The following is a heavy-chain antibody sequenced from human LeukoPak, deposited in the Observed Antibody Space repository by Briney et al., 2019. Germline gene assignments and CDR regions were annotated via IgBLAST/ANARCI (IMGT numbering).Heavy chain of an antibody. CDR3: ARDTQPPLWFGELFNYYYGMDV. Sequence: PGGSLRLSCAASGFTFSSYAMHWVRQAPGKGLEWVAVISYDGSNKYYADSVKGRFTISRDNSKNTLYLQMNRLRAEDTAVYYCARDTQPPLWFGELFNYYYGMDVWGQGTTVTVSS. CDR2: ISYDGSNK. V-gene: IGHV3-30-3*01. J-gene: IGHJ6*02. D-gene: IGHD3-10*01. CDR1: GFTFSSYA.